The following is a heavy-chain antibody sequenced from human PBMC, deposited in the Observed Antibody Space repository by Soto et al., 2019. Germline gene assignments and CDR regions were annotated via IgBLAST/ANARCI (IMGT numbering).Heavy chain of an antibody. CDR3: AGYNWNYYFDP. D-gene: IGHD1-7*01. J-gene: IGHJ5*02. V-gene: IGHV4-61*01. CDR1: GGSVRDGSYY. CDR2: IYHSGST. Sequence: SETLSLTCTVSGGSVRDGSYYWAWLRQPPGKGLEWIGHIYHSGSTIYNPSLKSRVTISIDTSKSQFSLNLNSMTAADTAVYYCAGYNWNYYFDPWGQGTLVTSPQ.